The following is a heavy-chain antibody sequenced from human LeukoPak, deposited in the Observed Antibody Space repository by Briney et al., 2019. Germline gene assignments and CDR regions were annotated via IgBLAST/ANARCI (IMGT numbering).Heavy chain of an antibody. D-gene: IGHD5-18*01. CDR2: INPNSGGT. J-gene: IGHJ4*02. V-gene: IGHV1-2*04. Sequence: ASVTVSCKASGYTFTGYYMHWVRQAPGQGLEWMEWINPNSGGTNYAQKFQGWVTMTRDTSISTAYMELSRLRSDDTAVYYCARDLGDTAEVSGYELDYWGQGTLVTVSS. CDR1: GYTFTGYY. CDR3: ARDLGDTAEVSGYELDY.